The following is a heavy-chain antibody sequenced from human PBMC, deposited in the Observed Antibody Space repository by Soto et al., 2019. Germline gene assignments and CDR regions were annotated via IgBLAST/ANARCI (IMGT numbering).Heavy chain of an antibody. J-gene: IGHJ1*01. CDR3: AGSPYYYDSSGYYRGYFQH. V-gene: IGHV3-30-3*01. CDR2: ISYDGSNK. CDR1: GFTFSSYA. Sequence: GGSLRLSCAASGFTFSSYAMHWVRQAPGKGLEWVAVISYDGSNKYYADSVKGRFTISRDNSKNTLYLQMNSLRAEDTAVYYCAGSPYYYDSSGYYRGYFQHWGQGTLVTVSS. D-gene: IGHD3-22*01.